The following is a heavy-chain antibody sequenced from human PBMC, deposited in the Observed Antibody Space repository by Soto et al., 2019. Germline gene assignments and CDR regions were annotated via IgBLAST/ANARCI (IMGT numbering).Heavy chain of an antibody. CDR2: INPKTAAT. Sequence: QVQLVQSGAEVKKSGASVKVSCKASGYTFSDYFIQWLRQAPGQGLEWVAWINPKTAATNYAKKFKDRVTLTSDTSFSTAYVELTRLRPDDTAVYYCARIKWGLDYYSGMDVWGQGTAVTVSS. CDR3: ARIKWGLDYYSGMDV. CDR1: GYTFSDYF. J-gene: IGHJ6*02. V-gene: IGHV1-2*02. D-gene: IGHD1-26*01.